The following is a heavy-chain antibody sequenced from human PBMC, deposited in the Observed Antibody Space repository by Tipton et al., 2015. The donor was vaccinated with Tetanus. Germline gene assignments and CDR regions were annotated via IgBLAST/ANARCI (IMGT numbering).Heavy chain of an antibody. Sequence: QLVQSGAEVKKPGASVKVSCKASGYTFTSYGISWVRQAPGQGLEWMRWISAYNGNTNYAQKLQVRVTMTTDTSTSTAYMELRSLRSDDTAVYYCARDGYYDSSGYYPLTHAFDIWGQGTMVTVSS. J-gene: IGHJ3*02. CDR1: GYTFTSYG. CDR2: ISAYNGNT. D-gene: IGHD3-22*01. V-gene: IGHV1-18*04. CDR3: ARDGYYDSSGYYPLTHAFDI.